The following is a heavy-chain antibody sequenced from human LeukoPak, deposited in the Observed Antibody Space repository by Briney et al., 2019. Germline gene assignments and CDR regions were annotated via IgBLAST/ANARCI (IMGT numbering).Heavy chain of an antibody. CDR1: GYTFTGYY. J-gene: IGHJ5*02. CDR2: INPNSGGT. CDR3: ATGFTYYYDSSGYYYSPEDNWFDP. Sequence: GASVKVSCKTSGYTFTGYYMHWVRQAPGQGLEWMGWINPNSGGTNYAQKFQGRVTMTRDTSISTAYMELSRLRSDDTAVYYCATGFTYYYDSSGYYYSPEDNWFDPWGQGTLVTVSS. V-gene: IGHV1-2*02. D-gene: IGHD3-22*01.